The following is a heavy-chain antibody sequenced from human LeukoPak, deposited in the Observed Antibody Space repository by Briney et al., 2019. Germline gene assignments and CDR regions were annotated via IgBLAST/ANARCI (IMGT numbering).Heavy chain of an antibody. CDR2: IIPIFGTA. Sequence: ASVKVSCKASGGTFSSYAISWVRQAPGQGLEWMGGIIPIFGTANYAQKFQGRVTMTTYESTSTAYMELSSLRSEDTAVYYCARGRDGYNYAHFDYWGQGTLVTVSS. D-gene: IGHD5-24*01. J-gene: IGHJ4*02. V-gene: IGHV1-69*05. CDR1: GGTFSSYA. CDR3: ARGRDGYNYAHFDY.